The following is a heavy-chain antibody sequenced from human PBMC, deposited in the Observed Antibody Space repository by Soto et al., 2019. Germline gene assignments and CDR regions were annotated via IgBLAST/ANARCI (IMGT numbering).Heavy chain of an antibody. Sequence: EVQLVESGGGLVTPGGSLRLSCAASGFTFSSYSMNWVRQAPGKGLEWVSSISSSSSYIYYADSVKGRFTISRDNAKNSLYLQMNSLRAEDTAVYYCARYQLLRDYYYYGMDVWGQGTTVTVSS. D-gene: IGHD2-2*01. CDR1: GFTFSSYS. V-gene: IGHV3-21*01. J-gene: IGHJ6*02. CDR3: ARYQLLRDYYYYGMDV. CDR2: ISSSSSYI.